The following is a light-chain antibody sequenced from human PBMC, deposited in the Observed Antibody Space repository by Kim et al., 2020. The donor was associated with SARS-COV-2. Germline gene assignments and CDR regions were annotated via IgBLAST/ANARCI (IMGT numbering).Light chain of an antibody. CDR2: NDR. J-gene: IGLJ6*01. V-gene: IGLV3-27*01. Sequence: SYELTQPSSVSVSPGQTARITCSGEVLEKKYARWFQQKPGQAPVLVIYNDRERPSGIPERFSGSSSGTTVTLTISGAQVEDEADYYCYSAADNNLVFGGGTQVTVL. CDR1: VLEKKY. CDR3: YSAADNNLV.